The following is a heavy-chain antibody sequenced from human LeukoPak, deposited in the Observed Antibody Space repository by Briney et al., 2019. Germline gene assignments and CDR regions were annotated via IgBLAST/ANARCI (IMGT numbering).Heavy chain of an antibody. CDR2: IYYSGST. Sequence: SETLSLTCTVSGGSISSYYWSWIRQPPGKGLEWIGYIYYSGSTNYNPSLKSRVTISVDTSKNQFSLKLSSVTAADTAVYYCARLGSSIPYFDYWGQGTLVTVSS. V-gene: IGHV4-59*08. D-gene: IGHD2/OR15-2a*01. CDR1: GGSISSYY. J-gene: IGHJ4*02. CDR3: ARLGSSIPYFDY.